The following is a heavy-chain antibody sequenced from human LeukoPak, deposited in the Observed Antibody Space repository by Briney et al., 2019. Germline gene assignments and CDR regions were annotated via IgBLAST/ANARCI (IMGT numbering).Heavy chain of an antibody. D-gene: IGHD2-2*03. J-gene: IGHJ4*02. Sequence: SGGSLRLSCAASGFTFSDHYMDWFRQAPGKGPEWVARIQSKPNSYSTQYAASVKGRFTISRDDLKSSLCLQMNSLKTEDTGVYYCGRGWIHGCYFDFWGQGTLVNVS. CDR2: IQSKPNSYST. CDR3: GRGWIHGCYFDF. V-gene: IGHV3-72*01. CDR1: GFTFSDHY.